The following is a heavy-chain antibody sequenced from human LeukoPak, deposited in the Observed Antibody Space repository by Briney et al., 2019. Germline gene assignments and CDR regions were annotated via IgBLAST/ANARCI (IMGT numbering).Heavy chain of an antibody. D-gene: IGHD3-9*01. V-gene: IGHV3-11*04. CDR2: ISSSGSTI. J-gene: IGHJ4*02. Sequence: TGGSLRLSCAASGFTFSDYYMSWIRQAPGKGLEWVSYISSSGSTIYYADSVKGRFTISRDNAKNSLYLQMNSLRAEDTAVYYCARGPNYDIHLTYYFDYWGQGTLVTVSS. CDR1: GFTFSDYY. CDR3: ARGPNYDIHLTYYFDY.